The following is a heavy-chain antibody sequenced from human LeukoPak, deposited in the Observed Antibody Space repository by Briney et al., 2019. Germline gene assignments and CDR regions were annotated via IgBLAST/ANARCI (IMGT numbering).Heavy chain of an antibody. Sequence: SETLSLTCTVSGGSISSYYWSWIRQPAGKGLEWIGRIYTSGSTNYNPSLKSRVTMSVDTSKNQFSLKLSSVTAADTAVYYCAREAAIQGGYYFDHWGQGTLVTVSS. CDR1: GGSISSYY. D-gene: IGHD2-21*02. V-gene: IGHV4-4*07. CDR2: IYTSGST. J-gene: IGHJ4*02. CDR3: AREAAIQGGYYFDH.